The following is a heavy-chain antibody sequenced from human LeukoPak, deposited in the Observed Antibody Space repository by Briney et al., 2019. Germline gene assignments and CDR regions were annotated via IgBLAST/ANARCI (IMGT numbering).Heavy chain of an antibody. V-gene: IGHV3-23*01. J-gene: IGHJ4*02. CDR1: GFTFSNAW. CDR3: AKDIAAAGANFDY. Sequence: GGSLRLSCAATGFTFSNAWMNWVRQAPGKGLEWVSAISGSGGSTYYADSVKGRFTISRDNSKNTLYLQMNSLRAEDTALYYCAKDIAAAGANFDYWGQGTLVTVSS. D-gene: IGHD6-13*01. CDR2: ISGSGGST.